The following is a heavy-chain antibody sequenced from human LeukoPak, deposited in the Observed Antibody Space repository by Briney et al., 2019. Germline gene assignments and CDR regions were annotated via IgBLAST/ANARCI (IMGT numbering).Heavy chain of an antibody. V-gene: IGHV3-64*01. CDR2: ISSNGGST. Sequence: GGSLRLSCAASGFTFSSYAMHWVREAPGKGLEYVSAISSNGGSTYYANSVKGRFNISRDNSKNTPYLQMGSLRAEDMAVYYCASPDYWGQGTLVTVSS. CDR1: GFTFSSYA. CDR3: ASPDY. J-gene: IGHJ4*02.